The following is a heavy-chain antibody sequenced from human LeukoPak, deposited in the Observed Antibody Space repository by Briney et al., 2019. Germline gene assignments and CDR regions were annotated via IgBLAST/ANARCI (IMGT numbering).Heavy chain of an antibody. D-gene: IGHD6-19*01. Sequence: PSETLSLTCAVYGGSFSGYYWSWIRQPPGNGLEWIGEINHSGSTNYNPSLKSRVTISVDTSKNQFSLKLSSVTAADTAVYYCASPMPGYSSGWYYFDYWGQGTLVTVSS. CDR2: INHSGST. J-gene: IGHJ4*02. CDR3: ASPMPGYSSGWYYFDY. V-gene: IGHV4-34*01. CDR1: GGSFSGYY.